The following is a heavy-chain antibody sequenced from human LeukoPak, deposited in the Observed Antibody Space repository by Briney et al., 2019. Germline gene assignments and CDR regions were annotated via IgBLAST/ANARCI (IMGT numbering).Heavy chain of an antibody. CDR1: GFTFSSYA. CDR2: IVGSGGST. CDR3: EKGYDILTSYYNTPLSTTFDY. J-gene: IGHJ4*02. D-gene: IGHD3-9*01. V-gene: IGHV3-23*01. Sequence: GGSLRLSCAASGFTFSSYAMSWVRQAPGKGLEWVSAIVGSGGSTYYADSVKGRFTISRDNSKNTLYMQMNSLRAEDTAVYYCEKGYDILTSYYNTPLSTTFDYWGQGTLVTVSS.